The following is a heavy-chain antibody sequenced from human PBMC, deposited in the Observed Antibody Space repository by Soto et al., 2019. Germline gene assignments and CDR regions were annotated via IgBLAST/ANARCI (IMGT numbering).Heavy chain of an antibody. CDR2: IYYSGST. CDR1: SGSISSYY. D-gene: IGHD2-15*01. Sequence: PSETLSLTCTVSSGSISSYYWSWIRQPPGKGLEWIGYIYYSGSTNYNPSLKSRVTISVDTSKNQFSLKLSSVTAADTAVYYCARYSPHCSGGSCHLANWGQGTLVTVSS. V-gene: IGHV4-59*08. J-gene: IGHJ4*02. CDR3: ARYSPHCSGGSCHLAN.